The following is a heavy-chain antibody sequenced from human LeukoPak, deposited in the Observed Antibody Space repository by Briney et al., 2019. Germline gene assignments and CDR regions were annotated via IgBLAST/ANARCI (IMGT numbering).Heavy chain of an antibody. V-gene: IGHV1-69*04. CDR1: GGTFSSYA. CDR3: ARGGPDWGGHAFDI. Sequence: SVKVSCKASGGTFSSYAIRWVRQAPGQGLEWMGRIIPILGIANYAQKFQGRVTITAAKSTSTAYMELSSLRSEDTAVYYCARGGPDWGGHAFDIWGQGTMVTVSS. J-gene: IGHJ3*02. D-gene: IGHD7-27*01. CDR2: IIPILGIA.